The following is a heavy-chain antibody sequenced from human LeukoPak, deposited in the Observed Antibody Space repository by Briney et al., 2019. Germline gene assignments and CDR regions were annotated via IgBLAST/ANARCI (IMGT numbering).Heavy chain of an antibody. V-gene: IGHV4-4*02. CDR2: IYHSGST. D-gene: IGHD3-22*01. J-gene: IGHJ6*02. Sequence: PSETLSLTCAVSGGSISSSNWWSWVRQPPGKGLEWIGEIYHSGSTNYNPSLKSRVTISVDTSKNQFSLKLSSVTAADTAVYYCARVDYYDSSGYYYYYGMDVWGQGTTVTVSS. CDR1: GGSISSSNW. CDR3: ARVDYYDSSGYYYYYGMDV.